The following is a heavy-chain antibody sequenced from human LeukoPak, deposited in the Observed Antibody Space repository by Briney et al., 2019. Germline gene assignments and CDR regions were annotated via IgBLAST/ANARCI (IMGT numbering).Heavy chain of an antibody. Sequence: PGGSLRLSCAASGFTFSSYGMHWVRQAPGKGLEWVAVIWYDGSNKYYADSVKGRFTISRDNSKNTLYLQMNSLRAEDTAVYYCAGSIAAAGTIDYWGQGTLVAVSS. CDR3: AGSIAAAGTIDY. J-gene: IGHJ4*02. V-gene: IGHV3-33*01. D-gene: IGHD6-13*01. CDR1: GFTFSSYG. CDR2: IWYDGSNK.